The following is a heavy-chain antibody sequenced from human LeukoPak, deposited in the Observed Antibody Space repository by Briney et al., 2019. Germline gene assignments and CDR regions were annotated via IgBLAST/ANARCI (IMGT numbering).Heavy chain of an antibody. V-gene: IGHV5-51*01. Sequence: SGESLKISCKGSGYSFTSYWIGWVRQMPGKGLEWMGIIYPGDSDTRYSPSFQGQVTISADKSISTAYLQWSSLKASDTAMYYCATRVGPGLDSSGYYYGYYFDYWGQGTLVTVSS. CDR1: GYSFTSYW. D-gene: IGHD3-22*01. J-gene: IGHJ4*02. CDR2: IYPGDSDT. CDR3: ATRVGPGLDSSGYYYGYYFDY.